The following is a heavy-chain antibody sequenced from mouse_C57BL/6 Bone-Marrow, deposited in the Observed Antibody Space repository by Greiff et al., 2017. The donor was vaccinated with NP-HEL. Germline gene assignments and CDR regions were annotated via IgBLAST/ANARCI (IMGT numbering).Heavy chain of an antibody. CDR3: ARLGRGYFDY. CDR1: GYTFTSYT. CDR2: INPSSGYT. V-gene: IGHV1-4*01. J-gene: IGHJ2*01. D-gene: IGHD4-1*01. Sequence: VQLVESGAELARPGASVKMSCKASGYTFTSYTMHWVKQRPGQGLEWIGYINPSSGYTKYNQKFKDKATLTADKSSSTAYMQLSSLTSEDSAVYYCARLGRGYFDYWGQGTTLTVSS.